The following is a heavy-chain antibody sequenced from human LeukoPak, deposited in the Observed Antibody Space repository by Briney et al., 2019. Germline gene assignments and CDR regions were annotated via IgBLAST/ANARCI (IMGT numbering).Heavy chain of an antibody. D-gene: IGHD1-26*01. J-gene: IGHJ4*02. CDR3: ARAEGYGVYSGSYYFDY. Sequence: GGSLRLSCAASGFTFSSYSMNWVRQAPGKGLEWVSSISSSSSYIYYADSVKGRFTISRDNAKNSLYLQMNSLRAEDTAVYYCARAEGYGVYSGSYYFDYWGQGTLVTVSS. CDR2: ISSSSSYI. V-gene: IGHV3-21*01. CDR1: GFTFSSYS.